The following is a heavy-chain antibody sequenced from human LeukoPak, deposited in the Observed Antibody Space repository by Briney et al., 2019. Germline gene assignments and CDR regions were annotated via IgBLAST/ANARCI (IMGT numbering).Heavy chain of an antibody. Sequence: PGGSLRLSCAASGFTFSDYYMSWIRQAPGKGLEWVSVIYSGGSTYYADSEKGRFTISRHNSKNTLYLQMNSLRAEDTAVYYCARDSMTTDYGMDVWGQGTTVTVSS. CDR3: ARDSMTTDYGMDV. V-gene: IGHV3-53*04. J-gene: IGHJ6*02. CDR1: GFTFSDYY. CDR2: IYSGGST. D-gene: IGHD4-11*01.